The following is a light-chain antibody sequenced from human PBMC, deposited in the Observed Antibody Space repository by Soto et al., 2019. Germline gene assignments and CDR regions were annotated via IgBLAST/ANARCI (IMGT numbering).Light chain of an antibody. CDR3: MLGTHWPPYT. CDR1: QSLAYIDGNTY. J-gene: IGKJ2*01. CDR2: QVS. V-gene: IGKV2-30*01. Sequence: DVVMTQSPLSLPVTLGQPASISCRSSQSLAYIDGNTYLNWFHQRPGQSPRRLIYQVSNRDSGXPXRXXGSGSGPDFTLKISRVEADDVGVHYCMLGTHWPPYTFGRGTKLEIK.